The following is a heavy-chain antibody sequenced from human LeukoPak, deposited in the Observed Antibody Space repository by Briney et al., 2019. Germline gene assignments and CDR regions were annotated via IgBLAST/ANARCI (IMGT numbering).Heavy chain of an antibody. D-gene: IGHD6-19*01. V-gene: IGHV1-46*01. CDR1: GYTFTSYY. Sequence: ASVKVSCKASGYTFTSYYMHWVRQAPGQGLEWMGIIDPSGGRTSYAQKFQGRVNMTRDMSTSTAYMELSSLRSEDTAVYSCARSEYSSGWYYFDFWGRGTLVTVSS. J-gene: IGHJ4*02. CDR3: ARSEYSSGWYYFDF. CDR2: IDPSGGRT.